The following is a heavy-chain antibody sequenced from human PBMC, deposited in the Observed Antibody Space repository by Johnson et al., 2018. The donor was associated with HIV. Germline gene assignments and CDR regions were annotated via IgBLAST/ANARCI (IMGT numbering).Heavy chain of an antibody. CDR2: IKSKTDGGTT. CDR1: GFSFNTYW. CDR3: TTDLPGGYYGGNWTYDAFDI. J-gene: IGHJ3*02. D-gene: IGHD4-23*01. Sequence: VQLVEFGGGLVQPGGSLRLSCAASGFSFNTYWMSWVRQAPGKGLQWVGRIKSKTDGGTTDYAAPVKGRFTISRDDSKNTLYLQMNSLKTEDTAVYYCTTDLPGGYYGGNWTYDAFDIWGQGTMVTVSS. V-gene: IGHV3-15*01.